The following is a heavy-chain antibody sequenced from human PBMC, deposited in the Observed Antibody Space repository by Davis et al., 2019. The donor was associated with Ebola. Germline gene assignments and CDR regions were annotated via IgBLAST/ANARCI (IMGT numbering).Heavy chain of an antibody. CDR1: GYTFTGYY. J-gene: IGHJ4*02. CDR2: INPDSGGT. Sequence: AASVKVSCKASGYTFTGYYLHWVRQAPGQGFEWMGRINPDSGGTKYAQKFQGRVTMTRDTSISTAYMELTSLTSDDTAVYYCARGKWFGELLVFPFDYWGQGTLVTVSS. V-gene: IGHV1-2*06. D-gene: IGHD3-10*01. CDR3: ARGKWFGELLVFPFDY.